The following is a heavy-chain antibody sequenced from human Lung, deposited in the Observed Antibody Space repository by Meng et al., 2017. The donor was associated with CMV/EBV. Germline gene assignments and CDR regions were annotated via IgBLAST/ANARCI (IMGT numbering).Heavy chain of an antibody. J-gene: IGHJ4*02. CDR1: GYTFSSFF. CDR3: ARGIPGY. Sequence: SVKVSCKASGYTFSSFFMHWLRQAPGRGLEWMGWINTHTGHTEYAQRFQGRLTMTRDTSISTAYMELSRLTSVDTATFYCARGIPGYWGQGTLVTVSS. D-gene: IGHD2-2*02. V-gene: IGHV1-2*02. CDR2: INTHTGHT.